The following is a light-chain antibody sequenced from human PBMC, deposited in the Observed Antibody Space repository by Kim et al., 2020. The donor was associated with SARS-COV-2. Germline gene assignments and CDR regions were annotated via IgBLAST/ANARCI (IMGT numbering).Light chain of an antibody. CDR1: QSIDIN. Sequence: AFPGERVTLTCRASQSIDINLAWYRQTPGQPPSLLICGASTRATNVPARFGGSGSGTDFTLTINGLQSEDFAVYYCQQYGDLPRTFGQGTKVDI. CDR3: QQYGDLPRT. V-gene: IGKV3-15*01. J-gene: IGKJ1*01. CDR2: GAS.